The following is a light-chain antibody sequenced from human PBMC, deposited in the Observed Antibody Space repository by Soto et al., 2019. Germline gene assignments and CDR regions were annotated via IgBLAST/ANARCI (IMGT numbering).Light chain of an antibody. J-gene: IGLJ1*01. CDR2: EVS. Sequence: QSVLTQPASVSGSPGQSITISCTGTSSDIGGYNYVSWYQQHPGKAPKLMIYEVSNRPSGISNRFSGSKSGNTASLTISGLQAQDEADYHRSSYTSSNTYLFGTGTKVTVL. CDR3: SSYTSSNTYL. CDR1: SSDIGGYNY. V-gene: IGLV2-14*01.